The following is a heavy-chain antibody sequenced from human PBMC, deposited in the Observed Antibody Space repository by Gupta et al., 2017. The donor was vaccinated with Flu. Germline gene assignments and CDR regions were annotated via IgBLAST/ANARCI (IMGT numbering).Heavy chain of an antibody. Sequence: LTTRGMRVSWIRQPPGKALEWLARIDWEDDKFYTTSLKTRLTISKDTSRNQVVLTMTNMDPVDTATYYCARGDSPEGYFDLWGRGTLVTVSS. CDR1: LTTRGMR. CDR3: ARGDSPEGYFDL. V-gene: IGHV2-70*04. J-gene: IGHJ2*01. D-gene: IGHD2-21*02. CDR2: IDWEDDK.